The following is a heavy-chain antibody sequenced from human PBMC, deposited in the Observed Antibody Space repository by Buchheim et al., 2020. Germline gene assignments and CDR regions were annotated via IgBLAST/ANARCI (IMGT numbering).Heavy chain of an antibody. Sequence: EVQLVESGGGLVLPGGSLRLSCAGSGFTFSSYWMNWVRQVPGKGLVWVSRIDSDGSRTNYADSAKGRFTISRDNRKNTLYLQMNNLRVEDTAVYYCARAGGYYDFRSGYYSFDYWGQGTL. V-gene: IGHV3-74*01. CDR1: GFTFSSYW. D-gene: IGHD3-3*01. CDR2: IDSDGSRT. CDR3: ARAGGYYDFRSGYYSFDY. J-gene: IGHJ4*02.